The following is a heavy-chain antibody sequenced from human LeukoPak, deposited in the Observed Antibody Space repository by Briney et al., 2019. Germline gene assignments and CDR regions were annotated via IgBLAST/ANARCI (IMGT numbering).Heavy chain of an antibody. CDR3: ARRRYCSSTNCYGDWFDP. CDR1: GFTFSNHW. CDR2: INSDGNST. V-gene: IGHV3-74*01. Sequence: GGSLRLSCAASGFTFSNHWMHWVRQAPGKGLVWVSRINSDGNSTSYADSVKGRFTISRDNAKNTLYLQMDSLRAEDTAVYYCARRRYCSSTNCYGDWFDPWGQGTLVTVSS. J-gene: IGHJ5*02. D-gene: IGHD2-2*01.